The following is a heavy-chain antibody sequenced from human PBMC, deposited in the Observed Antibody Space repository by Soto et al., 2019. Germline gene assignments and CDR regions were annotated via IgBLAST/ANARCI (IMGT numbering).Heavy chain of an antibody. CDR1: GFTFSSYG. J-gene: IGHJ4*02. Sequence: LRLSCAASGFTFSSYGMHWVRQAPGKGLEWVAVIWYDGSNKYYADSVKGRFTISRDNSKNTLYLQMNSLRAEDTAVYYCARAHPTARLLRLFDYWGQGTLVTVSS. D-gene: IGHD6-25*01. CDR2: IWYDGSNK. CDR3: ARAHPTARLLRLFDY. V-gene: IGHV3-33*01.